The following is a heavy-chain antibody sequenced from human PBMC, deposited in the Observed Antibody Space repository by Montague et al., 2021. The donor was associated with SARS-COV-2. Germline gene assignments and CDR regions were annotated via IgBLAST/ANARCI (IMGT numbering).Heavy chain of an antibody. CDR1: GGSFSGYY. V-gene: IGHV4-34*01. D-gene: IGHD5-24*01. J-gene: IGHJ6*02. CDR3: ARGQRPRITLGGIYSYGLDV. Sequence: SETLSLTCAVYGGSFSGYYWTWIRQPPGKGLEWIGEINHSGSTNYNPSLKSRVTISVDTSKNQFSLKLSSVTAADTAVYYCARGQRPRITLGGIYSYGLDVWGQGTTVTVSS. CDR2: INHSGST.